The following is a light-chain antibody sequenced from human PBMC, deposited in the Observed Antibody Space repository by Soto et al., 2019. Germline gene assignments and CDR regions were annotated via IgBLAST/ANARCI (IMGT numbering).Light chain of an antibody. CDR3: SSYAATNNYV. Sequence: QSALTQPPSASGSPRQSVTISCTGTSSDVGGYNFVSWYQQHPGKAPQLIIYEVTKRPSGVPDRFSGSKSGNTASLTVSGLQAEDEADYYCSSYAATNNYVFGSGTKVTVL. V-gene: IGLV2-8*01. J-gene: IGLJ1*01. CDR1: SSDVGGYNF. CDR2: EVT.